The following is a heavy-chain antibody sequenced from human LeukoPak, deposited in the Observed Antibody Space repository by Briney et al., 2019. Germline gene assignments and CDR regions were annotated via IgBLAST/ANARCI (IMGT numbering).Heavy chain of an antibody. CDR1: GFTFSSYS. J-gene: IGHJ4*02. CDR2: ISSSSSYI. CDR3: ARGAREYYYDSSGPFDY. V-gene: IGHV3-21*01. D-gene: IGHD3-22*01. Sequence: NAGGSLRLSCAASGFTFSSYSTNWVRQAPGKGLEWVSSISSSSSYIYYADSVKGRFTISRDNAKNSLYLQMNSLRAEDTAVYYCARGAREYYYDSSGPFDYWGQGTLVTVSS.